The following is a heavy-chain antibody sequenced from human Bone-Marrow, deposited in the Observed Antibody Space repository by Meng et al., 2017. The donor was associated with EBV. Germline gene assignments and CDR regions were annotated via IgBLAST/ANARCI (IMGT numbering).Heavy chain of an antibody. D-gene: IGHD1-14*01. CDR3: AKDLSGRFDP. Sequence: QVQLVESGGGVVQPGRSLRLSCAASGFTFRSYAMHWVRQAPGKGLEWVAVISYDGSNKYYADSVKGRFTISRDNSKNTLYLQMNSLGAEDTAVYYCAKDLSGRFDPWGQGTLVTVYS. V-gene: IGHV3-30-3*01. J-gene: IGHJ5*02. CDR1: GFTFRSYA. CDR2: ISYDGSNK.